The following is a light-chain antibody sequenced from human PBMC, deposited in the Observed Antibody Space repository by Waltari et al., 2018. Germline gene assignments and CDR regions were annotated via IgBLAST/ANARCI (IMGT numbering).Light chain of an antibody. Sequence: QSALTQPASVSGSPGQSISISCTGTSSDIGVYNYVSWYQQHPGKAPKLMFYEVSNRPSGVANRCSGSKSDNTASLTSSGLQAEDEADYYCSSYTSSSTWVFGGGTKLTVL. CDR2: EVS. CDR3: SSYTSSSTWV. V-gene: IGLV2-14*01. J-gene: IGLJ3*02. CDR1: SSDIGVYNY.